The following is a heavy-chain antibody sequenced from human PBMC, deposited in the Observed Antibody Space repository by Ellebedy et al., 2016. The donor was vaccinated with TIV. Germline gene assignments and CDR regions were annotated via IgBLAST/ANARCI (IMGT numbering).Heavy chain of an antibody. D-gene: IGHD2-2*01. CDR2: MNPNSGNT. Sequence: ASVKVSCKASGYTFTSYDINWVRQATGQGLEWMGWMNPNSGNTGYAQKFQGRVTITRNTSISTAYMELSSLRSEDTAVYYCARSGLWGYCSNTSCYESWGQGTLVTVSS. CDR1: GYTFTSYD. V-gene: IGHV1-8*03. CDR3: ARSGLWGYCSNTSCYES. J-gene: IGHJ5*02.